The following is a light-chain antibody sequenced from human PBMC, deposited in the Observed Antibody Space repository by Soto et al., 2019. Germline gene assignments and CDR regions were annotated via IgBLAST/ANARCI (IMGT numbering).Light chain of an antibody. CDR1: QSVSRK. CDR2: DAS. V-gene: IGKV3-11*01. J-gene: IGKJ3*01. Sequence: EIVLTQSPAILSLSPGERATFSCRASQSVSRKLDWYQHKPGQTPRLLIYDASNRATGIPVRFSGSGSGTDFTLTISSLEPEDFAVYYCQQRSNGLSFGPGTKVDI. CDR3: QQRSNGLS.